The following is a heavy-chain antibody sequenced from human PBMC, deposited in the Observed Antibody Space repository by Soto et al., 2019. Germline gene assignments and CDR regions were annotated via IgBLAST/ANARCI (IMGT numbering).Heavy chain of an antibody. J-gene: IGHJ5*02. Sequence: RGSLRLSCAASGFTFSSYSMNWVRQAPGKGLEWVSSISSSSSYIYYAASVKGRFTISSDNAKNSLYLQTNSLRAEDTAVYYCARDLLTGATNWFDPWDQGTLVTVSS. V-gene: IGHV3-21*01. CDR2: ISSSSSYI. CDR3: ARDLLTGATNWFDP. D-gene: IGHD1-20*01. CDR1: GFTFSSYS.